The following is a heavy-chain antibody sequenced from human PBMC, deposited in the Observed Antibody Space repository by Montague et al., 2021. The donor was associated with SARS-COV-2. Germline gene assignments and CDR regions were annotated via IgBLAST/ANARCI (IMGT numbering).Heavy chain of an antibody. V-gene: IGHV4-59*01. CDR3: ARGFDY. CDR2: IYYSGST. Sequence: SETLSLTCTVSGGSISSYYWSWIRQPPGKGLEWIGYIYYSGSTNYNPSLQSRVTISVDTSKNQFSLKLSSVTAADTAVYYCARGFDYWGQGTLVTVSS. CDR1: GGSISSYY. J-gene: IGHJ4*02.